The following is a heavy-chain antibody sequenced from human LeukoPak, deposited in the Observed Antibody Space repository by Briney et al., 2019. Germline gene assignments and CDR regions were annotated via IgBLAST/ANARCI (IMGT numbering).Heavy chain of an antibody. CDR2: INHSGGST. Sequence: ASVKVSCKASGYTFTSYYMHWVRQAPGQGLEWMGIINHSGGSTSYAQKFQGRVTMTRDTSTSTVYMELSGLRSEDTAVYDCARDNPVDTAMAHGYYFDYWGQGTLVTVSS. V-gene: IGHV1-46*01. CDR1: GYTFTSYY. CDR3: ARDNPVDTAMAHGYYFDY. J-gene: IGHJ4*02. D-gene: IGHD5-18*01.